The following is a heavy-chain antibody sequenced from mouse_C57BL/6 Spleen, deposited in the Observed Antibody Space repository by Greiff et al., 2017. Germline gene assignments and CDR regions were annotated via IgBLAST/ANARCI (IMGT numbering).Heavy chain of an antibody. D-gene: IGHD1-1*02. CDR3: AREGGGSWYFDD. Sequence: VQLQQSGAELARPGASVKLSCKASGYTFTSYGISWVKQRTGQGLEWIGEIYPRSGNTYYNEKFKGKATLTADKSSSTAYMELRSLTSEVSAVYLWAREGGGSWYFDDWGQGTTLTVSS. V-gene: IGHV1-81*01. CDR2: IYPRSGNT. CDR1: GYTFTSYG. J-gene: IGHJ2*01.